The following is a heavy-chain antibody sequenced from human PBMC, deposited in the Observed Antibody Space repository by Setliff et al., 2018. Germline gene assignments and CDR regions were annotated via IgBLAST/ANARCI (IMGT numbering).Heavy chain of an antibody. CDR2: IIPIFGTA. CDR1: GDTFSSYA. V-gene: IGHV1-69*05. CDR3: ARAAYSGSPNWFDP. Sequence: RASVKVSCKASGDTFSSYAISWVRQAPGQGLEWMGGIIPIFGTANYAQKFQGRVTITTDESTSTAYMELSSLRSEDTAVYYCARAAYSGSPNWFDPWGQGTLVTVSS. D-gene: IGHD1-26*01. J-gene: IGHJ5*02.